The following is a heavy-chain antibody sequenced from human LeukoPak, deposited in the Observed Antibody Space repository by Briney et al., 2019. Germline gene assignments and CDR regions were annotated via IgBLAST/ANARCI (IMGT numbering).Heavy chain of an antibody. CDR3: ARERILRSGSSPIDAFDI. CDR2: ISHSGSP. J-gene: IGHJ3*02. Sequence: SETLSLTCTVSGYSISSGYYWGWIRQPPGKGLEWIGSISHSGSPYYNPSLKSRVTISVHTSKNQFSLKLSSVTAADTAVYYCARERILRSGSSPIDAFDIWGQGTMVTVSS. CDR1: GYSISSGYY. D-gene: IGHD3-10*01. V-gene: IGHV4-38-2*02.